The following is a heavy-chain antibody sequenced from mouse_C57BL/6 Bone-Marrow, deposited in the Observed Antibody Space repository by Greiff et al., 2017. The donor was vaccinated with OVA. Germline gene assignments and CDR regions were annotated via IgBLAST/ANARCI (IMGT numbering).Heavy chain of an antibody. CDR1: GFTITDDY. CDR3: TTNYRDYYDMDD. D-gene: IGHD2-12*01. V-gene: IGHV14-4*01. CDR2: IDPENGDT. J-gene: IGHJ4*01. Sequence: VQLQQSGAELVRPGASVKLSCTASGFTITDDYMHWVKQRPEQGLEWIGWIDPENGDTEYASKFQGKATITADTSSNTDYLQLSSLTSGDTAVYYCTTNYRDYYDMDDWGQGTTVTVSS.